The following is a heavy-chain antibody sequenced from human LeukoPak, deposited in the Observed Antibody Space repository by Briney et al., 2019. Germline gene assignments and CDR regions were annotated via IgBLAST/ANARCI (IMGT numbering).Heavy chain of an antibody. Sequence: PGGSLRLSCAASGFVVGGNYMSWVRQAPGKGLEWVSVIYSGGSTYYADSVKGRFSTSRDSSTSTLFLQMDSLRVEDTAMYYCARPTVGDSTRYGMDVWGQGTTVIVSS. D-gene: IGHD2-21*02. CDR2: IYSGGST. J-gene: IGHJ6*02. CDR3: ARPTVGDSTRYGMDV. V-gene: IGHV3-53*01. CDR1: GFVVGGNY.